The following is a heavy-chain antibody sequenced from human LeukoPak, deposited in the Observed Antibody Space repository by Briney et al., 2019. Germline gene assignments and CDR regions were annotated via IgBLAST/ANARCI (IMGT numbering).Heavy chain of an antibody. CDR3: ASGSSSDLYYYYGMDV. V-gene: IGHV3-53*01. J-gene: IGHJ6*02. CDR2: IYSGGST. D-gene: IGHD2-15*01. CDR1: GFTVSSNY. Sequence: GGSLRLSCAASGFTVSSNYMSWVRQAPGKGLEWVSVIYSGGSTYYAGSVKGRFTISRDNSKNTLYLQMNSLRAEDTAVYYCASGSSSDLYYYYGMDVWGQGTTVTVSS.